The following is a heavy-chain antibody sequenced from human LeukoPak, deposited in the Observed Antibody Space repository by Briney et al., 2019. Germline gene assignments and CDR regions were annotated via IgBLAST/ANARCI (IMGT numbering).Heavy chain of an antibody. CDR2: INPNSGGT. CDR3: ARSLDRVPFDY. J-gene: IGHJ4*02. D-gene: IGHD1-1*01. CDR1: GYTFTGYY. Sequence: ASVKVSCKASGYTFTGYYIHWVRQAPGQGLEWMGRINPNSGGTNYAQKFQGRVTMTRDTSISTAYMELSRLRSDDTAVYYCARSLDRVPFDYWGQGTLVTVSS. V-gene: IGHV1-2*06.